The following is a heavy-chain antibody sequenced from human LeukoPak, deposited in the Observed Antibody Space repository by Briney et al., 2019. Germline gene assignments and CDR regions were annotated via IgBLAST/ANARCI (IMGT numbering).Heavy chain of an antibody. CDR3: AKDRKRGYSSSWYLFDY. D-gene: IGHD6-13*01. CDR1: GFTFSRYW. Sequence: GGSLRLSCAASGFTFSRYWMSWVRQAPGKGLEWVANINQDGSVKYYVDSVKGRFTISRDNSKNTLYLQMNSLRAEDTAVYYCAKDRKRGYSSSWYLFDYWGQGTLVTVSS. CDR2: INQDGSVK. V-gene: IGHV3-7*03. J-gene: IGHJ4*02.